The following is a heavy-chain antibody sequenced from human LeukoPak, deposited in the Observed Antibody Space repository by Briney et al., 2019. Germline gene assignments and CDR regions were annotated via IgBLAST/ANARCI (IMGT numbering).Heavy chain of an antibody. Sequence: GSLRLSCAASGLIFDDYTMHWVRQAPGKGLEWIGNIYYSGSTYYNPSLKSRVTISVDTSKNQFSLKLSSVTAADTAVYYCARVGSSGFGRTFRYWGQGTLVTVSS. CDR1: GLIFDDYT. CDR2: IYYSGST. V-gene: IGHV4-38-2*01. CDR3: ARVGSSGFGRTFRY. J-gene: IGHJ4*02. D-gene: IGHD6-19*01.